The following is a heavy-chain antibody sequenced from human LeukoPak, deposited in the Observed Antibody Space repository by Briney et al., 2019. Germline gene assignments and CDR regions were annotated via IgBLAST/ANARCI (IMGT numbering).Heavy chain of an antibody. D-gene: IGHD2-15*01. J-gene: IGHJ4*02. CDR2: ISSSSSTI. CDR3: ARELESGGKGYFDY. V-gene: IGHV3-48*01. Sequence: GGSLRLSCAASGFTFSSYSMNWVRQAPGKGLEWVSYISSSSSTIYYADSVKGRFTISRDNAKNSLYLQMNSLRAEDTAVYYCARELESGGKGYFDYWGQGTLVTVSS. CDR1: GFTFSSYS.